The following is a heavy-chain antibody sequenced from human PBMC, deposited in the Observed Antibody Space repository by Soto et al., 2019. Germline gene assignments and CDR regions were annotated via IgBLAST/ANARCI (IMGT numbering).Heavy chain of an antibody. CDR3: ARDRGREFWSGYSDAVDI. J-gene: IGHJ3*02. CDR2: IIPILDTI. D-gene: IGHD3-3*01. Sequence: QVQLVQSGAEVKMPGSSVTVSCKASGGTFSSSAISWVRQAPGQGLEWMGGIIPILDTINSAQKFQDRVTITVDESTSTAYMELSSLRSEDTAVYFWARDRGREFWSGYSDAVDIWGPGTRVTVSS. CDR1: GGTFSSSA. V-gene: IGHV1-69*01.